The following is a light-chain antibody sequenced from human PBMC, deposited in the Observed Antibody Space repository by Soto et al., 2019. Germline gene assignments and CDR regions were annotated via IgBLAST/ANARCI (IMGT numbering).Light chain of an antibody. CDR2: AAS. J-gene: IGKJ4*01. V-gene: IGKV1-9*01. CDR1: QGISSN. CDR3: QQVDSYPIT. Sequence: DIQMTQSPSFLSASVGDRVTITCRASQGISSNLVWYQQRPGKAPQLLIYAASTLESGVSSRFSGSRSGTEFTLTISSLQPEDFATYYCQQVDSYPITFGGGTKV.